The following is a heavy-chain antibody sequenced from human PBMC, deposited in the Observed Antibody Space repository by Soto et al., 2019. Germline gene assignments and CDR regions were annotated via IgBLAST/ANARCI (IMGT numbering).Heavy chain of an antibody. Sequence: EVQLLESGGGLVQPGGSLRLSCAASGFTFSDHDISWVRQAPGKGLEWVAGISNSGISTYYADSVQGRFTISRSKSKKTVSLQMNSLRAEDTAVYYCAKAPRGATIPYYFDYWGQGTLVTVSS. CDR2: ISNSGIST. J-gene: IGHJ4*02. CDR1: GFTFSDHD. D-gene: IGHD5-12*01. V-gene: IGHV3-23*01. CDR3: AKAPRGATIPYYFDY.